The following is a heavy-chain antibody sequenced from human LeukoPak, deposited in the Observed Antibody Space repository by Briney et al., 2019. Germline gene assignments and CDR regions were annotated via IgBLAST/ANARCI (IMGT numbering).Heavy chain of an antibody. V-gene: IGHV4-59*12. CDR3: ARGRRVVVF. CDR1: GGSISSYY. Sequence: SETLSLTCTVSGGSISSYYWSWIRQPPGKGLEWIGYIYYSGSTNYNPSLKSRVTISVDTSKNQFSLKLSSVTAADTAVYYCARGRRVVVFWGQGTLVTVSS. CDR2: IYYSGST. D-gene: IGHD3-22*01. J-gene: IGHJ4*02.